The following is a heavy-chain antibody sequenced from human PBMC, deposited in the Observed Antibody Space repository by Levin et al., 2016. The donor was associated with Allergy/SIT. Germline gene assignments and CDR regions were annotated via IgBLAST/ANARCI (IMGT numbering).Heavy chain of an antibody. Sequence: SETLSLTCSVSGGSITSHYWSWIRQPPGKTFEWIGYIYNGGSTNYHPSLKSRVTISMDTSKKQFSLKLTSVTAADTAVYYCAKGIVLPAADFFDIWGQGTKVTVSS. CDR2: IYNGGST. D-gene: IGHD2-2*01. CDR3: AKGIVLPAADFFDI. V-gene: IGHV4-59*11. CDR1: GGSITSHY. J-gene: IGHJ3*02.